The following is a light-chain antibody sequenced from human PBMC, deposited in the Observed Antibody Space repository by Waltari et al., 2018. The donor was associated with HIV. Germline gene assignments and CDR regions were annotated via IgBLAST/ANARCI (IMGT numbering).Light chain of an antibody. J-gene: IGLJ2*01. Sequence: QSLLTQPPSVSGAPGQEVTISCTGSSSNIGAGYHVHWYQQVPGTAPKLLISANINRPPGVPDRCSGSKSGTSASLAITGLQAEDEADYYCQSYDSSLSGVVFGGGTKLTVL. CDR2: ANI. CDR1: SSNIGAGYH. V-gene: IGLV1-40*01. CDR3: QSYDSSLSGVV.